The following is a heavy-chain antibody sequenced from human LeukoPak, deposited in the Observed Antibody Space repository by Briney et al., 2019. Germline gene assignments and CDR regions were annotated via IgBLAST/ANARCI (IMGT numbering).Heavy chain of an antibody. D-gene: IGHD2-2*01. V-gene: IGHV1-8*01. CDR2: MNPNSGNT. CDR3: ARAVRYQLLPDY. Sequence: ASVSVSFTASVYIFINYDISWVRQAAGQGLEWMGWMNPNSGNTGYALQFQGRVTFSTDTSITTAYMEMSSVRSDDTAVYYCARAVRYQLLPDYWGQGTLVTVSS. J-gene: IGHJ4*02. CDR1: VYIFINYD.